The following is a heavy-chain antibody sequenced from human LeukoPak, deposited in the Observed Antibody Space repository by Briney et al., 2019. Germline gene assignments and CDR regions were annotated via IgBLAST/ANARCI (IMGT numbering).Heavy chain of an antibody. D-gene: IGHD6-19*01. J-gene: IGHJ4*02. CDR2: INHSGST. CDR1: GGSFSGYY. CDR3: ASSGWYGGEFDY. V-gene: IGHV4-34*01. Sequence: SETLSLTCAVYGGSFSGYYWSWIRQPPGKGLEWIGEINHSGSTNYNPSLKSRVTISVDTSKNQFSLKLSSVTAADTAVYYCASSGWYGGEFDYWGQGTLVTVSS.